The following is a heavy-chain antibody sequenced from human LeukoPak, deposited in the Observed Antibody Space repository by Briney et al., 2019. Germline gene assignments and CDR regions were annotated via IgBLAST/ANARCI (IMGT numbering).Heavy chain of an antibody. V-gene: IGHV1-18*01. CDR2: ISAYNGNT. Sequence: ASVKVSCKASGYTFTSYGISWLRQAPGQGLEWMGWISAYNGNTNYAQKLQGRVTMTTDTSTSTAYMELRSLRSDDTAVYYCARVSPPWYCSGGSCSNYFDYWGQGTLVTVSS. J-gene: IGHJ4*02. CDR1: GYTFTSYG. CDR3: ARVSPPWYCSGGSCSNYFDY. D-gene: IGHD2-15*01.